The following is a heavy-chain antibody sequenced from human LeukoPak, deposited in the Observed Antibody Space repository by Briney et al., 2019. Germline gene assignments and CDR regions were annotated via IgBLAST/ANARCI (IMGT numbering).Heavy chain of an antibody. D-gene: IGHD3-10*02. CDR3: AKQSYARSLGE. J-gene: IGHJ4*02. Sequence: PGGSLRLSCATSGFPFSDFSMTWVRQASGKGLEWISTTNSGGTTTYYAESVKGRFTISRDNFKNALYLQMSSLRVEDTAIYYCAKQSYARSLGEGGPGTLVTVSS. CDR1: GFPFSDFS. CDR2: TNSGGTTT. V-gene: IGHV3-23*01.